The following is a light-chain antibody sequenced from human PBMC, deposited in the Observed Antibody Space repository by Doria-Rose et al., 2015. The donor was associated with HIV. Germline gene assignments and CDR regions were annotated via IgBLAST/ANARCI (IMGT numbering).Light chain of an antibody. Sequence: TQSPSSLSASAGDRVTITCRASQGIISSLAWYQHKPGRPPKLLIFAVSKLASGAPSRFTGSGSGTDFTLTINNLQPEDFATYYCQHFHSYPHGTFGQGTRLEI. V-gene: IGKV1-13*02. J-gene: IGKJ5*01. CDR2: AVS. CDR3: QHFHSYPHGT. CDR1: QGIISS.